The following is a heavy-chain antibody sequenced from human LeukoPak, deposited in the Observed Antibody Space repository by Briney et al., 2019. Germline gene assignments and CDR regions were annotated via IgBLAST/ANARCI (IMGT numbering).Heavy chain of an antibody. J-gene: IGHJ6*02. Sequence: GGSLRLSCAASGFTFSSYGMHWVRQAPGKGLEWVAVISYDGSNKYYADSVKGRFTISRDNSKNTLYLQMNSLRAEDTAVYYCAKGNDSYYYYGMDVWGQGTTVTVSS. V-gene: IGHV3-30*18. CDR1: GFTFSSYG. CDR2: ISYDGSNK. CDR3: AKGNDSYYYYGMDV.